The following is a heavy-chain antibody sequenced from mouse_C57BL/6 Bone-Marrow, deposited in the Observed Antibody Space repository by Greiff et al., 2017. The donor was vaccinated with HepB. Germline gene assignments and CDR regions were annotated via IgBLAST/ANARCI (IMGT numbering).Heavy chain of an antibody. CDR2: IYPGSGST. J-gene: IGHJ2*01. CDR3: ARFITTVVALDY. Sequence: QVQLQQPGAELVKPGASVKMSCKASGYTFTSYWITWVKQRPGQGLEWIGDIYPGSGSTNYNEKFKSKATLTVDTSSSTAYIQLSSLTSEDSAVYYCARFITTVVALDYWGQGTTLTVSS. V-gene: IGHV1-55*01. D-gene: IGHD1-1*01. CDR1: GYTFTSYW.